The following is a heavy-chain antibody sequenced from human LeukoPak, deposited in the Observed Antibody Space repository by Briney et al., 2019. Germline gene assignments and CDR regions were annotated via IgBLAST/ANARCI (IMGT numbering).Heavy chain of an antibody. CDR1: GFTFSTYW. D-gene: IGHD2-2*02. V-gene: IGHV3-7*01. J-gene: IGHJ4*02. CDR3: ARDQGYCSSTSCYRGFDY. Sequence: GGSLRLSCAASGFTFSTYWMSWVRQAPGKGLEWVANIKQDGSEKYYVDSVKGRFTISRDNAKNLLYLQMNSLRAEDTAVYYCARDQGYCSSTSCYRGFDYWGQGTLVTVPS. CDR2: IKQDGSEK.